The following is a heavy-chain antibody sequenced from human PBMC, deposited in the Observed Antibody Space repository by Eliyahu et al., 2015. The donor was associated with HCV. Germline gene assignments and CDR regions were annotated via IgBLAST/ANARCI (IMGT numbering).Heavy chain of an antibody. D-gene: IGHD4-23*01. J-gene: IGHJ6*02. Sequence: EVQLVQSGAEVKKPGXSLKISXKXSGYXFTSXGSGGVRQVPGKGLEWMGIIYPGDSDTRYSPSFQGQVTISADKSISTAYLQWSSLKASDTAMYYCARTSVGSPRYYYYGMDVWSQGTTVTVSS. CDR1: GYXFTSXG. CDR2: IYPGDSDT. CDR3: ARTSVGSPRYYYYGMDV. V-gene: IGHV5-51*01.